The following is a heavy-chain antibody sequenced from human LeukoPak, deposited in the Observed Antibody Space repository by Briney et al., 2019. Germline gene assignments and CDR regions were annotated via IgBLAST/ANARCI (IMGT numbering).Heavy chain of an antibody. CDR2: ISYDGSNK. CDR3: AREDIVVVPAAPGFDY. V-gene: IGHV3-30*03. D-gene: IGHD2-2*01. Sequence: GGSLRLSCAASGFTFSSYGMHWVRQAPGKGLEWVAVISYDGSNKYYADSVKGRFTISRDNSKNTLYLQMNSLRAEDTAVYYCAREDIVVVPAAPGFDYWGQGTLVTVSS. CDR1: GFTFSSYG. J-gene: IGHJ4*02.